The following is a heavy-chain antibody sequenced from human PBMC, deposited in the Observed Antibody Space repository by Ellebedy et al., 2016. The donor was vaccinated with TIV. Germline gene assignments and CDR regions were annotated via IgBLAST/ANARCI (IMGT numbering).Heavy chain of an antibody. CDR1: GNTLSSYA. CDR3: ARDRRVYGEYGYGKEV. CDR2: IIPISGTA. D-gene: IGHD4-17*01. V-gene: IGHV1-69*13. Sequence: AASVKVSCKASGNTLSSYAINWVRQAPGQGLEWMGGIIPISGTANYAQKFQGRVTITADESTSTAYMELSSLGPEDTAVYYRARDRRVYGEYGYGKEVWGQGTTVTVSS. J-gene: IGHJ6*02.